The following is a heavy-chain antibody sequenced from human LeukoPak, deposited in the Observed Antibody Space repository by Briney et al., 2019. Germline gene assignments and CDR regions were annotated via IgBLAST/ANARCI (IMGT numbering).Heavy chain of an antibody. Sequence: GGSLRLSCAASGFTFSSYGMSWVRQAPGKGLEWVSATSSSDAGTYHADSVRGRFTISRDNSKNTLYLQMNSLRVEDAAVYYCARAPVTSCRGAYCYPFDYWGQGTLVTVSS. J-gene: IGHJ4*02. CDR2: TSSSDAGT. CDR3: ARAPVTSCRGAYCYPFDY. CDR1: GFTFSSYG. V-gene: IGHV3-23*01. D-gene: IGHD2-21*01.